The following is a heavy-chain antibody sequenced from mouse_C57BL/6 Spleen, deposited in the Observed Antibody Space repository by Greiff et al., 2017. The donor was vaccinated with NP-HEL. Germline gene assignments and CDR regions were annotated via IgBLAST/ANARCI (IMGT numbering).Heavy chain of an antibody. CDR3: ATGGSSSDWYFDV. CDR2: IDPSDSYT. Sequence: KQSCKASGYTFTSYWMQWVKQRPGQGLEWIGEIDPSDSYTNYNQKFKGKATLTVDTSSSTAYMQLSSLTSEDSAVYYCATGGSSSDWYFDVWGTGTTVTVSS. V-gene: IGHV1-50*01. J-gene: IGHJ1*03. D-gene: IGHD1-1*01. CDR1: GYTFTSYW.